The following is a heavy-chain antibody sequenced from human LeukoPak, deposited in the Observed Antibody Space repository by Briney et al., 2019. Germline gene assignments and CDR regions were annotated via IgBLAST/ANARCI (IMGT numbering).Heavy chain of an antibody. CDR2: IYYSGST. Sequence: SSETLSLTCTVSGGSVSSGSYFWSWIRQPPGKGLEWIGYIYYSGSTNYNPSLKSRVTISVDTSKKQFSLILTSVIAADTALYYCAREKGSGLGYGMDVWGQGTSVTVSS. V-gene: IGHV4-61*01. J-gene: IGHJ6*02. D-gene: IGHD6-19*01. CDR3: AREKGSGLGYGMDV. CDR1: GGSVSSGSYF.